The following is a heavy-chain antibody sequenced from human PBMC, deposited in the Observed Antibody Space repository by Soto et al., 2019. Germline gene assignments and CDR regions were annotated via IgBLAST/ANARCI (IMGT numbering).Heavy chain of an antibody. Sequence: SETLSLTCTVSGGSISSYYWSWIRQPPGKGLEWIGYIYYSGSTNYNPSLKSRVTISVDTSKNQFSLKLSSGTAADTAVYSCARGGLTAIGDFDYWGQGTLVTVSS. CDR2: IYYSGST. D-gene: IGHD2-21*02. J-gene: IGHJ4*02. CDR3: ARGGLTAIGDFDY. CDR1: GGSISSYY. V-gene: IGHV4-59*01.